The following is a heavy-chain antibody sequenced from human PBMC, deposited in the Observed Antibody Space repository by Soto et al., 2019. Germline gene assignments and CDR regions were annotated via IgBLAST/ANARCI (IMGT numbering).Heavy chain of an antibody. CDR1: GFTFTSTA. J-gene: IGHJ3*02. CDR3: ARDYRAQSGLNXFDI. Sequence: PGGSLRLSCAASGFTFTSTAMSWVRQAPGKGLEWVSTFRESGGTTYYADSVKGRFTISRDNSKNTLYLQMNSLRAEDTAVYYCARDYRAQSGLNXFDIWAQRTMVTVSS. V-gene: IGHV3-23*01. D-gene: IGHD3-16*02. CDR2: FRESGGTT.